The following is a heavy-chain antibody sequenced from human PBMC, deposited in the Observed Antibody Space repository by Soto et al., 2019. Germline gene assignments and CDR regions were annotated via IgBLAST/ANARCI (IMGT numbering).Heavy chain of an antibody. CDR3: ARERKRYGSGSYVAQYYYGMDV. Sequence: SETLSLTCAVYGGSFSGYYWSWIRQPPGKGLEWIGEINHSGSTNYNPSLKSRVTISVDTSKNQFSLKLSSVTAADTAVFYCARERKRYGSGSYVAQYYYGMDVWGQGTTVTVSS. J-gene: IGHJ6*02. CDR2: INHSGST. D-gene: IGHD3-10*01. CDR1: GGSFSGYY. V-gene: IGHV4-34*01.